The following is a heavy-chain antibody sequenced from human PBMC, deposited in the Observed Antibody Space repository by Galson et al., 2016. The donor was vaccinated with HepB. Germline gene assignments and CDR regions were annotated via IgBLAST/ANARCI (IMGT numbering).Heavy chain of an antibody. CDR3: ANLPERPSPPPGGGLDS. CDR2: IGGGGLVT. D-gene: IGHD2-15*01. V-gene: IGHV3-23*01. Sequence: SLRLSCAASGFAFSDSVMAWVRQAPGKGLEWVSSIGGGGLVTLYADSVKGRFTISRDDSKTTLYLQMSSLRDDDTAVYFCANLPERPSPPPGGGLDSWGQGTLVAVSS. CDR1: GFAFSDSV. J-gene: IGHJ4*02.